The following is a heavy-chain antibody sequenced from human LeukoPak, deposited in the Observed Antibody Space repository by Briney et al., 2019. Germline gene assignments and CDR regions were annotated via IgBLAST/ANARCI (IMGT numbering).Heavy chain of an antibody. CDR3: ARDPGGYSSGGELDV. Sequence: GGSLRLSCAASGFTFSSYEMNWVRQAPGKGLEWVSYISSSGSTIYYADSVKGRFTISRGNAKNSLYLQMNSLRAEDMAVYYCARDPGGYSSGGELDVWGKGTTVTVSS. D-gene: IGHD6-19*01. CDR1: GFTFSSYE. J-gene: IGHJ6*04. V-gene: IGHV3-48*03. CDR2: ISSSGSTI.